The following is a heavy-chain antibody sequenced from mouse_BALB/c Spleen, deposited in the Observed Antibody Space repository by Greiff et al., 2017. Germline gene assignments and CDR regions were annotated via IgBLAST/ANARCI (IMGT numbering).Heavy chain of an antibody. V-gene: IGHV1-87*01. CDR3: ARLGRDYAMDY. CDR1: GYTFTSYW. CDR2: IYPGDGDT. D-gene: IGHD4-1*01. Sequence: VQLQQSGAELARPGASVKLSCKASGYTFTSYWMQWVKQRPGQGLEWIGAIYPGDGDTRYTQKFKGKATLTADKSSSTAYMQLSSLASEDSAVYYCARLGRDYAMDYWGQGTSVTVSS. J-gene: IGHJ4*01.